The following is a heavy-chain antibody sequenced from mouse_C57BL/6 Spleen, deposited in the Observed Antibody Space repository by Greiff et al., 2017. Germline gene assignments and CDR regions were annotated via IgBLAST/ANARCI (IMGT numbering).Heavy chain of an antibody. CDR2: ISSGGSYT. Sequence: DVQLVESGGDLVKPGGSLKLSCAASGFTFSSYGMSWVRQTPDKRLEWVATISSGGSYTYYPDSVKGRFTITRDNAKNTLYLQMSSLKSEDTAMYYCARHGVVAEGWYFDVWGTGTTVTVSS. D-gene: IGHD1-1*01. CDR1: GFTFSSYG. V-gene: IGHV5-6*01. J-gene: IGHJ1*03. CDR3: ARHGVVAEGWYFDV.